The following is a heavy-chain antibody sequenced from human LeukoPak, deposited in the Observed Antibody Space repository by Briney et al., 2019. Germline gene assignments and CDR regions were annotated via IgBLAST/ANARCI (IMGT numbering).Heavy chain of an antibody. CDR1: GGSISSSSYY. D-gene: IGHD6-13*01. V-gene: IGHV4-39*07. Sequence: TSETLSLTCTVSGGSISSSSYYWGWIRQPPGKGLEWIGSIYYSGSTNYNPSLKSRVTISVDTSKNQFSLKLSSVSAADTAVYYCARVYYSRSYDYWYFDLWGRGTLVTVSS. CDR2: IYYSGST. CDR3: ARVYYSRSYDYWYFDL. J-gene: IGHJ2*01.